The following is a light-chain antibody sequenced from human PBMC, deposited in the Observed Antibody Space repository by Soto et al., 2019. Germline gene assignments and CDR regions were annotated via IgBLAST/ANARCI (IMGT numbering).Light chain of an antibody. Sequence: SYELTQPPSVSVSPGQTARITCSGDALPKQYAYWYQQKPGQAPVLVIYKDSERPSGIPERFSGSSSGTTVTLTISGVQAEDEAAYYCQSADSSGTYWVFGGGTKLTVL. J-gene: IGLJ3*02. CDR3: QSADSSGTYWV. CDR2: KDS. V-gene: IGLV3-25*03. CDR1: ALPKQY.